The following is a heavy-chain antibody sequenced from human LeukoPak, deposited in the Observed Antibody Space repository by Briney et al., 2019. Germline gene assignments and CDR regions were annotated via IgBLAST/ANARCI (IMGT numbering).Heavy chain of an antibody. CDR1: GFTFSSYA. V-gene: IGHV3-23*01. CDR2: IYASGSAI. J-gene: IGHJ3*02. CDR3: AKRPRDSSGYYLGAFDM. Sequence: GGSLRLSCEASGFTFSSYAMTWVRQAPGKGLEWVSGIYASGSAIHYADTVKGRFTISRDNSKNTLYLQMNSLRAEDTAVYYCAKRPRDSSGYYLGAFDMWGQGTMVTVSS. D-gene: IGHD3-22*01.